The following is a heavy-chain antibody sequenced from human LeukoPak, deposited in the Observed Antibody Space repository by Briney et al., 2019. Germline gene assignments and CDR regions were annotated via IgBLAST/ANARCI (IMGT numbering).Heavy chain of an antibody. Sequence: ASVKVSCKASGYTFSSYGISWVRQAPGQGLKWVGWISPYNGQTNYLQKVQGRVTMTTDTSTNTAYMELRSLRSDDTAVYYCARRNYYHENSGNSLYYFDFWGQGTLVTVSS. CDR1: GYTFSSYG. CDR3: ARRNYYHENSGNSLYYFDF. CDR2: ISPYNGQT. D-gene: IGHD3-22*01. V-gene: IGHV1-18*01. J-gene: IGHJ4*02.